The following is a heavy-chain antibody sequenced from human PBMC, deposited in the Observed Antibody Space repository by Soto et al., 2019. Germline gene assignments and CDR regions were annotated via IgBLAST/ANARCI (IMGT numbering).Heavy chain of an antibody. CDR3: ARGMGRYFDI. CDR2: LSASGRT. Sequence: SETLSLTCAISGDSIGNFYWSWIRQPAGKGLESLGRLSASGRTNYSPSLQSRVTMSLDRSKNRFSLRLTSVSAADTAVYFCARGMGRYFDIWGRGTLVPV. D-gene: IGHD2-8*01. V-gene: IGHV4-4*07. J-gene: IGHJ2*01. CDR1: GDSIGNFY.